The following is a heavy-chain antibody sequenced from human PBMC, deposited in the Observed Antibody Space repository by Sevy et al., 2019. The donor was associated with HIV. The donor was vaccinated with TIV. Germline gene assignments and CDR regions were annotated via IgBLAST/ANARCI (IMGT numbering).Heavy chain of an antibody. V-gene: IGHV3-23*01. Sequence: GGSLRLSCAASGFAFYDYSMSWIRQAPGKGLEWVATLSFGCGKINYADSVKGRFTISRVNSKNSFYLQMDNLRVEDTALYYCAREGCTRPHDYWGHGTRVTVSS. CDR1: GFAFYDYS. D-gene: IGHD2-8*01. CDR3: AREGCTRPHDY. J-gene: IGHJ4*01. CDR2: LSFGCGKI.